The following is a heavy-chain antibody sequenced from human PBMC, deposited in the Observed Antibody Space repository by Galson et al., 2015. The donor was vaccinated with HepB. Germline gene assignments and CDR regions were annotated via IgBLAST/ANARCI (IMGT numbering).Heavy chain of an antibody. CDR1: GGTFSSYA. J-gene: IGHJ4*02. D-gene: IGHD2-2*02. Sequence: SVKVSCKASGGTFSSYAISWVRQAPGQGLEWMGGIIPIFGTANYAQKFQGRVTITADKSTSTAYMELSSLRSEDTAVYYCARDEAIGYCSSTSCYMGYYFDYWGQGTLVTVSS. CDR3: ARDEAIGYCSSTSCYMGYYFDY. V-gene: IGHV1-69*06. CDR2: IIPIFGTA.